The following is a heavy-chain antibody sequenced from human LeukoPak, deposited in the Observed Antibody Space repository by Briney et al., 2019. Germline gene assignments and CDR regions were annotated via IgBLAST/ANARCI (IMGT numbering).Heavy chain of an antibody. J-gene: IGHJ5*02. Sequence: SETLSLTCTVSGGSVSGYYWSWIRQAPGRGLEWIGYIYYSGSTNYNPSLKSRVTISVDTSKNQFSPKLSSVTAADTAVYYCARANYDFWSGYLHNWFDPWGQGTLVTVSS. CDR1: GGSVSGYY. CDR3: ARANYDFWSGYLHNWFDP. CDR2: IYYSGST. V-gene: IGHV4-59*08. D-gene: IGHD3-3*01.